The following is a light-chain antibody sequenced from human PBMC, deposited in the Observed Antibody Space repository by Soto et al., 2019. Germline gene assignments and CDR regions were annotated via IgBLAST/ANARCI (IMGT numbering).Light chain of an antibody. J-gene: IGKJ2*01. Sequence: EIVLTQSPVTLSLSPWRRATLSCRASQSISSSYLAWYQQRPGQAPRLLIYDASTRATGVPARFSGSGSGTDFTLTISSLQSEDFAVYYCQHYNYWPYTFGQGTKVDIK. CDR1: QSISSSY. CDR2: DAS. CDR3: QHYNYWPYT. V-gene: IGKV3-15*01.